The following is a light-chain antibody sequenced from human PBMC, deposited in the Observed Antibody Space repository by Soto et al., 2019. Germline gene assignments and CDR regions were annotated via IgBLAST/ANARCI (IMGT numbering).Light chain of an antibody. J-gene: IGLJ1*01. CDR1: SSDVGGYTY. CDR3: SSYTSSSTYV. CDR2: EVS. V-gene: IGLV2-14*01. Sequence: QSVLTQPASVSGSPGQSITISCTGTSSDVGGYTYVSWYQHHPGKAPKLMIYEVSNRPSGVSNRFSGSKSGNTASLTISGLQAEDEADYYCSSYTSSSTYVLRTGTKV.